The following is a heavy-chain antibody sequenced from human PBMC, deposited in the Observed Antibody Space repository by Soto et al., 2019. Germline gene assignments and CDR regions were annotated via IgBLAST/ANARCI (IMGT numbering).Heavy chain of an antibody. J-gene: IGHJ4*02. Sequence: PXESLKISWKGSGYSFTSYLLVWVRQMPGKGLEWMGIIYPGDSDTRYSPSFQGQVTISADKSISTAYLQWSSLKASDTAMYYCARHDVRRGYSYGALDYWGQGTLVTVSS. CDR3: ARHDVRRGYSYGALDY. D-gene: IGHD5-18*01. CDR2: IYPGDSDT. CDR1: GYSFTSYL. V-gene: IGHV5-51*01.